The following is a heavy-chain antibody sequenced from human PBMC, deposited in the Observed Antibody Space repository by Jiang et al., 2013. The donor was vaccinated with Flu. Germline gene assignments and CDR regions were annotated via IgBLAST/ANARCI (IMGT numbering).Heavy chain of an antibody. CDR3: AKDVGNIGARPTLDY. Sequence: QLVESGGGLVQPGGSLRLSCAASGFTFSSYAMSWVRQAPGKGLEWVSGISGSSGSTYYADSVKGRFTISRDNSKNTLYLQMNSLRAEDTAVYYCAKDVGNIGARPTLDYWGQGTLVTVSS. D-gene: IGHD6-6*01. CDR2: ISGSSGST. CDR1: GFTFSSYA. V-gene: IGHV3-23*04. J-gene: IGHJ4*02.